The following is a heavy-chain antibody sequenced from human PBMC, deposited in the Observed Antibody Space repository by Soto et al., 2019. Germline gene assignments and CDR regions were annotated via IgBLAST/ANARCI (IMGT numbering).Heavy chain of an antibody. CDR2: IYYSGST. CDR1: GGSISSYY. V-gene: IGHV4-59*01. D-gene: IGHD6-6*01. Sequence: TPSLTCTVSGGSISSYYWSCILQPTETRLEWIGYIYYSGSTNYHPALKRRGTMSVDTSKNQFYLKLRSVTGADTAVYYCARGESIAPRRGLGYYCGMDDWGQWTTVTVS. J-gene: IGHJ6*02. CDR3: ARGESIAPRRGLGYYCGMDD.